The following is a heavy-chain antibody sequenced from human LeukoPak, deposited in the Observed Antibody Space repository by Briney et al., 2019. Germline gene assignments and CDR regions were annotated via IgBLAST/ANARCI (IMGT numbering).Heavy chain of an antibody. V-gene: IGHV5-51*01. CDR2: IYPGDSDT. CDR1: GYSFTSYW. Sequence: GESLKIACKGSGYSFTSYWIGWVRQMPGKGLEWMGIIYPGDSDTRYSPSFQGQVTISADKSISTAYLQWRSLKASDTAMYYCARGKWFGELRLGGGWFDPWGQGTLVTVSS. CDR3: ARGKWFGELRLGGGWFDP. D-gene: IGHD3-10*01. J-gene: IGHJ5*02.